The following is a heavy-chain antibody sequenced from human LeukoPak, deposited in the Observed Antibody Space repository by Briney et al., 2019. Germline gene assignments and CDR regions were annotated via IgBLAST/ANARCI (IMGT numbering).Heavy chain of an antibody. CDR1: GYTFTGYY. V-gene: IGHV1-2*06. CDR2: INPNSGGT. J-gene: IGHJ4*02. Sequence: ASVKVSCKASGYTFTGYYMHWVRQAPGQGLEWMGRINPNSGGTNYAQKFQGRVTMTRDTSISTACMELSRLRSDDTAVYYCARARYHGSGSYYLSDYWGQGTLVTVSS. CDR3: ARARYHGSGSYYLSDY. D-gene: IGHD3-10*01.